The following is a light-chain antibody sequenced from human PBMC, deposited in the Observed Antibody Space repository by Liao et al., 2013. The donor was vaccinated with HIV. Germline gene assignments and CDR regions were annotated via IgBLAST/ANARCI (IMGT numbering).Light chain of an antibody. CDR1: TLGDKY. V-gene: IGLV3-1*01. Sequence: SYELTQPPSVSVSPGQTASITCSGRTLGDKYVCWYQQRPGQSPVLVMYQNTKRPSGIPERFSGSNSGNTATLTISGTQAMDEADYYCQAWDSTTGDMVFGGGTKLTVL. CDR2: QNT. CDR3: QAWDSTTGDMV. J-gene: IGLJ2*01.